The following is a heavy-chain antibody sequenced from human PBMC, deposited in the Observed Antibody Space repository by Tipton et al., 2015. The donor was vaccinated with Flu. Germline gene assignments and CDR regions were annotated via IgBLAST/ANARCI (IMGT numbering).Heavy chain of an antibody. J-gene: IGHJ4*02. D-gene: IGHD2-2*01. CDR2: ISSSGITM. Sequence: SLRLSCAASGLTFSDYFMSWIRQAPGKGLEWISYISSSGITMFYADSVKGRFTISRDNAKRSLYLQMNSLRAEDTAVYYCARGFSTGELVGWGQGTLVTVSS. CDR1: GLTFSDYF. V-gene: IGHV3-11*01. CDR3: ARGFSTGELVG.